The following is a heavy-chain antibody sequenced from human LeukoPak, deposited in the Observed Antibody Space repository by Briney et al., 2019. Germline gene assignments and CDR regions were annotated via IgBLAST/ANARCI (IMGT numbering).Heavy chain of an antibody. CDR3: ATESTRWELLGLFDY. CDR2: FDPEDGET. CDR1: GYTLTELS. J-gene: IGHJ4*02. D-gene: IGHD1-26*01. V-gene: IGHV1-24*01. Sequence: GASVKVSCKVSGYTLTELSMHWVRQAPGKGLEWVGGFDPEDGETIYAQKFQGRVTMTEDTSTDTAYMELSSLRSEDTAVYYCATESTRWELLGLFDYWGQGTLVTVSS.